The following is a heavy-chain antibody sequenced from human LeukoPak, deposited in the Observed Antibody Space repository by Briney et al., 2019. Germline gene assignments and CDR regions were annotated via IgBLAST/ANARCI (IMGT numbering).Heavy chain of an antibody. CDR1: GYTLTELS. CDR2: FDPEDGET. D-gene: IGHD2-15*01. J-gene: IGHJ4*02. V-gene: IGHV1-24*01. Sequence: GASVKVSCKVSGYTLTELSMHWVRQAPGKGLEWMGGFDPEDGETIYAQKFQGRVTMTEDTSTDTAYMELSSLRSEDTAVYYCATLIGDIVVVVAATLWVEYYFDYWGQGTLVTVSS. CDR3: ATLIGDIVVVVAATLWVEYYFDY.